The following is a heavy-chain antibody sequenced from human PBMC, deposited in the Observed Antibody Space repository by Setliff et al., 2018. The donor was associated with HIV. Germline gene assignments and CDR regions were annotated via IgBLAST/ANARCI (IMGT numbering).Heavy chain of an antibody. V-gene: IGHV4-34*01. D-gene: IGHD5-12*01. J-gene: IGHJ2*01. Sequence: SETLSLTCAVYGGSFSGYYWSWIRQPPGKGLEWIGEINHSGSTNYGPSLKSRVTISLDKSKNQFSLKLSSVTAADTAVYYCAREDLGYTAYDLRGYWYFDLWGRGTLVTVSS. CDR1: GGSFSGYY. CDR3: AREDLGYTAYDLRGYWYFDL. CDR2: INHSGST.